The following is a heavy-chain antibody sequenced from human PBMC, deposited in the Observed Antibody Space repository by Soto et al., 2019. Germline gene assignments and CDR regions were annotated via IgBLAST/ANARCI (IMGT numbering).Heavy chain of an antibody. D-gene: IGHD3-22*01. CDR2: VYYSGST. V-gene: IGHV4-59*01. J-gene: IGHJ3*02. CDR1: GASISSSY. CDR3: ARGYYDTSGQSNTFDI. Sequence: NPSETLSLTCTVSGASISSSYWSWIRQSPGKGLEWIGYVYYSGSTNYNPSLESRVTISVDTSKNQFSLKLSSVTAADTAVYYCARGYYDTSGQSNTFDIWGQGTMVTVSS.